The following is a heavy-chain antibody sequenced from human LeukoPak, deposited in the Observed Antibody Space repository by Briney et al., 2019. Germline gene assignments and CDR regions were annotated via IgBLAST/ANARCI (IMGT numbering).Heavy chain of an antibody. V-gene: IGHV4-34*01. CDR1: GGSFSGYY. CDR2: INHSGST. D-gene: IGHD5-12*01. Sequence: SETLSLTCAVYGGSFSGYYWSWIRQPPGKGLEWIGEINHSGSTNYNPSLKSRVTISVDTSKNHFSLQLSSVTPEDTAVYYCARDVVGMGGYGAYVGLPLDYWDQGALVTVSS. CDR3: ARDVVGMGGYGAYVGLPLDY. J-gene: IGHJ4*02.